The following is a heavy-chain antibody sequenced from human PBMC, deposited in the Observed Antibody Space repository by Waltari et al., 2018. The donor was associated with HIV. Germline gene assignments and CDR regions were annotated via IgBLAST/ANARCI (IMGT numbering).Heavy chain of an antibody. CDR3: ARDLTVTTTAFFDY. Sequence: EVQLVESGGGLVKPGGSLRLSCAASGFTFSSYSMNWVRQAPGKGSGGLSPISSGSTYLSYADSLRGRFTTSRDDAQNSLYLQMNSLKAEDTAVYYCARDLTVTTTAFFDYWGQGTLVTVSS. J-gene: IGHJ4*02. CDR2: ISSGSTYL. CDR1: GFTFSSYS. D-gene: IGHD4-17*01. V-gene: IGHV3-21*02.